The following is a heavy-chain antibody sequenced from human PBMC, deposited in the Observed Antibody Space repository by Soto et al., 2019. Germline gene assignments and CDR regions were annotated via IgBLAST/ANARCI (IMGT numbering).Heavy chain of an antibody. V-gene: IGHV4-34*01. CDR3: ARGHGYYDSSGYYYVGDY. CDR2: INHSGST. Sequence: QVQLQQWGAGLLKPSETLSLTCAVYGGSFSGYYWSWIRQPPGKGLEWIGEINHSGSTNYNPSLKRRVTISVDTSKNQFSLKLSSVTAEDTAVYYCARGHGYYDSSGYYYVGDYWGQGTLVTVSS. D-gene: IGHD3-22*01. J-gene: IGHJ4*02. CDR1: GGSFSGYY.